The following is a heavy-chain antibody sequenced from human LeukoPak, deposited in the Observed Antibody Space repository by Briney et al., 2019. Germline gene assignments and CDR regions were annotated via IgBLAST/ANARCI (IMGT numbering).Heavy chain of an antibody. J-gene: IGHJ4*02. CDR1: GFTFSSYA. V-gene: IGHV3-23*01. Sequence: GGSLRLSCAASGFTFSSYAMSWVRQAPGKGLEWVSAISGSGGSTYYADSVKGRFTISRDNSKNTLFMQMNSLRAEDTAVYYCAKDFYDSSGSRYDYWGQGTLVTVSS. D-gene: IGHD3-22*01. CDR2: ISGSGGST. CDR3: AKDFYDSSGSRYDY.